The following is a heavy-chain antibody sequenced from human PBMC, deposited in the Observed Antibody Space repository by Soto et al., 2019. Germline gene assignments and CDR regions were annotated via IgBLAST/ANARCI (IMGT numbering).Heavy chain of an antibody. CDR1: GDTFTNYY. CDR2: ISPRDGRT. V-gene: IGHV1-46*01. Sequence: QVHLVQSGAEVKTPGASVMISCQASGDTFTNYYIHWVRQAPGQGLEWMGIISPRDGRTYYAQRFEGRLTVTRVASTATVFLDLSSLRSDDTAVYFCASALTEFALWGPGTLVTVS. CDR3: ASALTEFAL. J-gene: IGHJ4*02.